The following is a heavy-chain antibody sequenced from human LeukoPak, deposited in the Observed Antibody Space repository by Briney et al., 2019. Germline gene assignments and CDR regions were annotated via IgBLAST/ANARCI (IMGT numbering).Heavy chain of an antibody. CDR3: ARQWGRIGSQFDP. CDR1: GGSISSYY. V-gene: IGHV4-4*09. D-gene: IGHD1-26*01. J-gene: IGHJ5*02. CDR2: IYTSGST. Sequence: SETLSLTCTVSGGSISSYYWSWIRQPPGKGLEWIGYIYTSGSTNYNPSLKSRVTISVDTSKNQFSLKLSSVTAADTAVYYRARQWGRIGSQFDPWGQGTLVTVSS.